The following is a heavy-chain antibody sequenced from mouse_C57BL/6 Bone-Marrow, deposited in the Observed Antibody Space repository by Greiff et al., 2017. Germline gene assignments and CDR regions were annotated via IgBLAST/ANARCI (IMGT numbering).Heavy chain of an antibody. CDR3: ASYGYDGSLAMDY. Sequence: VHLVESGAELAKPGASVKLSCKASGYTFTSYWMHWVKQRPGQGLEWIGYINPSSGYTKYNQKFKDKATLTADKSSSTAYMQLSSLTYEDSAVYYCASYGYDGSLAMDYWGQGTSVTVSS. J-gene: IGHJ4*01. V-gene: IGHV1-7*01. CDR1: GYTFTSYW. CDR2: INPSSGYT. D-gene: IGHD2-2*01.